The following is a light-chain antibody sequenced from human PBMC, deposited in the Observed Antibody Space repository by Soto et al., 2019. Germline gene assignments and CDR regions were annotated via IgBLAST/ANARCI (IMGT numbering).Light chain of an antibody. Sequence: QSVLTQPPSASGSPGQSVTISCTGTSSDVGGYNSVSWYQQHPGKAPKLMIYEVNKRPSGVPDRFSGSKSGNTASLTVSGLQADDEADYYCSSYAGSNNLVFGGGTKVTVL. J-gene: IGLJ3*02. CDR3: SSYAGSNNLV. CDR1: SSDVGGYNS. CDR2: EVN. V-gene: IGLV2-8*01.